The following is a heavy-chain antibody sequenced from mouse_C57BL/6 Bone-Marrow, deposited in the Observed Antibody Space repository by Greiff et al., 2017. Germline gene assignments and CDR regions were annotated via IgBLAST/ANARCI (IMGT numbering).Heavy chain of an antibody. CDR1: GYTFTSYW. J-gene: IGHJ3*01. V-gene: IGHV1-69*01. Sequence: VQLQQPGAELVMPGASVKLSCKASGYTFTSYWMHWVKQRPGQGLEWIGKIDPSDSYTNYNQKFKGKSTLTVDKSSSTAYMQLSSLTSEDSAVYCCTRDGSGEVAFWGQGTLVTVSA. CDR2: IDPSDSYT. CDR3: TRDGSGEVAF. D-gene: IGHD3-2*02.